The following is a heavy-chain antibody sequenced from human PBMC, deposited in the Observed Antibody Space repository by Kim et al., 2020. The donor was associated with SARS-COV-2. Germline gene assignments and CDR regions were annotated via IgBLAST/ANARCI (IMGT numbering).Heavy chain of an antibody. D-gene: IGHD2-15*01. CDR3: ARKDCSGGSCAFDP. V-gene: IGHV3-74*01. J-gene: IGHJ5*02. Sequence: ADCVKGPFTISRDNAKNTLYLQMNSLRAEDTAVYYCARKDCSGGSCAFDPWGQGTLVTVSS.